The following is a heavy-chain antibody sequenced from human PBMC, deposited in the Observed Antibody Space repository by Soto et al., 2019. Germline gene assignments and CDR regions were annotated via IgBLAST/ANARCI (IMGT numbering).Heavy chain of an antibody. CDR2: IWFDGTNK. CDR1: GFTFSSYG. J-gene: IGHJ6*02. V-gene: IGHV3-33*01. D-gene: IGHD5-12*01. Sequence: QVQLVESGGGVVQPGRSLRLSCAASGFTFSSYGMHWVRQAPGKGLEWVAVIWFDGTNKYYADSVKGRFTISRDNSKNTLYLQMNSLRAEDTAVYYCARDRGYSGYDSPRYYYGMDGWGQGTTVTVSS. CDR3: ARDRGYSGYDSPRYYYGMDG.